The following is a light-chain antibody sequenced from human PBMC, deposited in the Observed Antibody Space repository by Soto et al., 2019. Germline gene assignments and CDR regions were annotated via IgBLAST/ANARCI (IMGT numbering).Light chain of an antibody. CDR3: GTWDSSLSAYV. CDR1: NSRSGSNY. Sequence: QSVLPQPPSASGTPGQRVTISCSTTNSRSGSNYVYWYQQLPGAAPKLLIYRNDQRPSGVPDRFSASKSGTSASLAISGLRSEDEADYYCGTWDSSLSAYVSGTGTKVTVL. J-gene: IGLJ1*01. CDR2: RND. V-gene: IGLV1-47*01.